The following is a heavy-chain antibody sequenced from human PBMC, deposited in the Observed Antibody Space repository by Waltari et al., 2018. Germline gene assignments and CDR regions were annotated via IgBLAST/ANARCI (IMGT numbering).Heavy chain of an antibody. Sequence: QVQLQESGPGLVKPSETLSLTCTVSGGSISSHYWSWIRQPPGKGLEWIGYIYYSGSTNYNPSLKSRVTISVDTSKNQCSLKLSSVTAADTAVYYCASLRFASGGMDVWGQGTTVTVSS. D-gene: IGHD3-10*01. V-gene: IGHV4-59*11. CDR2: IYYSGST. CDR1: GGSISSHY. J-gene: IGHJ6*02. CDR3: ASLRFASGGMDV.